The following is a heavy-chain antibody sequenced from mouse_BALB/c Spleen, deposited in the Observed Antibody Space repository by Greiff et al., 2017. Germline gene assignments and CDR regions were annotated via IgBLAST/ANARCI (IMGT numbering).Heavy chain of an antibody. D-gene: IGHD1-1*01. CDR3: ARSGYYGSSPYYFDY. CDR1: GYSITSDYA. Sequence: EVKLVESGPGLVKPSQSLSLTCTVTGYSITSDYAWNWIRQFPGNKLEWMGYISYSGSTSYNPSLKSRISITRDTSKNQFFLQLNSVTTEDTATYYCARSGYYGSSPYYFDYWGQGTTLTVSS. CDR2: ISYSGST. J-gene: IGHJ2*01. V-gene: IGHV3-2*02.